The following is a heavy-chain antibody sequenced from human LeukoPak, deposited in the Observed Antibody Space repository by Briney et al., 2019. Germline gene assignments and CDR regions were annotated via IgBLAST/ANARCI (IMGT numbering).Heavy chain of an antibody. CDR3: ARVIPHYYDSSLPDY. V-gene: IGHV1-2*02. CDR1: GYTFSDYY. CDR2: INPTSRDT. D-gene: IGHD3-22*01. Sequence: GASVKVSCKASGYTFSDYYLQWVRQAPGQGLEWMGWINPTSRDTKYAQKFQGRVTMTRDTTTSTATLELRRLGSDDTAVYYCARVIPHYYDSSLPDYWGQGTLVTVSS. J-gene: IGHJ4*02.